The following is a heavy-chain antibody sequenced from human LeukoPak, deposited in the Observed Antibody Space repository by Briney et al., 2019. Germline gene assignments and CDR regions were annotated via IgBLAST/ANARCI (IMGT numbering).Heavy chain of an antibody. CDR2: ISSSSNTI. V-gene: IGHV3-48*04. CDR3: APGYCSSSSCTHYFEY. Sequence: GGSLRLSCAASGFTFSTYSMNWVRQAPGKGLEWVSYISSSSNTIYYVDSVKGRFTISRDNGKDPLYLQMNSLRAEDTAVYYCAPGYCSSSSCTHYFEYWGQGTLVTVSS. J-gene: IGHJ4*02. CDR1: GFTFSTYS. D-gene: IGHD2-2*01.